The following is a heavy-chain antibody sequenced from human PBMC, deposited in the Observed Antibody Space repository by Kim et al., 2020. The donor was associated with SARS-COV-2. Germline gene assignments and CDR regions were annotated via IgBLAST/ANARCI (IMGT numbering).Heavy chain of an antibody. D-gene: IGHD2-15*01. V-gene: IGHV4-59*01. Sequence: NYNPSRKSRVTRSVDTSKNQFSLKLSSVTAADTAVYYCATTALVAATFDYWGQGTLVTVSS. CDR3: ATTALVAATFDY. J-gene: IGHJ4*02.